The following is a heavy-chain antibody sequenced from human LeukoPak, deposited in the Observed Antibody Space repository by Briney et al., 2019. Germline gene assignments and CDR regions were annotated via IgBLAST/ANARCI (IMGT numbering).Heavy chain of an antibody. J-gene: IGHJ3*01. CDR1: GASVSTTAYF. CDR2: IYASGNT. D-gene: IGHD5-24*01. Sequence: PSQTVCLTCSVSGASVSTTAYFWNWIRQPAGEGLEWIGRIYASGNTHYNPSLKSRVTMSLDTSKNQFSLTMNSVTAADSAVYFCASYREAYDLYLHGLDLWGRGTVDTVSS. V-gene: IGHV4-61*02. CDR3: ASYREAYDLYLHGLDL.